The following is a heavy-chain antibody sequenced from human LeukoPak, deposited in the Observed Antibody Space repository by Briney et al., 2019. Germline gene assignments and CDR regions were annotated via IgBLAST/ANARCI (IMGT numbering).Heavy chain of an antibody. CDR3: ARDRTGLVWFGESTHDAFDM. D-gene: IGHD3-10*01. V-gene: IGHV4-4*07. CDR1: GASISSYS. CDR2: IYTSGNT. J-gene: IGHJ3*02. Sequence: SETLSLTCTVSGASISSYSWSWIRQPAGKGLEWIGRIYTSGNTNYNPSLKSRVTMSVDTSMNQFSLKLSSVTAADTAAYYCARDRTGLVWFGESTHDAFDMWGQGTMVTVSS.